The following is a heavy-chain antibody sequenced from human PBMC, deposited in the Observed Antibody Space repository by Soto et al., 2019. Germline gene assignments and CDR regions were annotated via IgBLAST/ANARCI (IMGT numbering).Heavy chain of an antibody. CDR1: GGSFSGYY. D-gene: IGHD5-12*01. J-gene: IGHJ6*02. CDR2: INHSGST. CDR3: ARDRRHATTAFHYYYGMDV. V-gene: IGHV4-34*01. Sequence: QVQLQQWGAGLLKPSETLSLTCAVYGGSFSGYYWSWIRQPPVKGLEWIGEINHSGSTNYNPSLKSRVTISVDTSKNQFSLKLSSVTAADTAVYYCARDRRHATTAFHYYYGMDVWGQGTTVTVSS.